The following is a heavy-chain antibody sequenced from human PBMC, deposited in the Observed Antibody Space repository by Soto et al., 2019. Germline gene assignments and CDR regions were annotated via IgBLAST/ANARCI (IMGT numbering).Heavy chain of an antibody. D-gene: IGHD6-13*01. CDR2: ISYDGSNK. V-gene: IGHV3-30-3*01. Sequence: GGSLRLSCAASGFTFSSYAMHWVRQAPGKGLEWVAVISYDGSNKYYADSVKGRFTISRDNSKNTLYLQMNSLRAEDTAVYYCARGGGVAAAGTDYFDYWGQGTLVTVSS. CDR1: GFTFSSYA. J-gene: IGHJ4*02. CDR3: ARGGGVAAAGTDYFDY.